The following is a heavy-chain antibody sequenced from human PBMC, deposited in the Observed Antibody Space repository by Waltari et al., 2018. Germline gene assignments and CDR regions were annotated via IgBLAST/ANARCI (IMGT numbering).Heavy chain of an antibody. V-gene: IGHV3-23*01. CDR1: GLSFSTYV. J-gene: IGHJ4*02. Sequence: EVQLLESGGGLVQPGGCLRLSCAAAGLSFSTYVMNWVRQAPGKGVECVSSIIGSGCISNYADSVKGRFTISRDNSKNTLYLQMNSLRVDDTAVYYCARGSGVDSWGQGTLVTISS. CDR2: IIGSGCIS. D-gene: IGHD7-27*01. CDR3: ARGSGVDS.